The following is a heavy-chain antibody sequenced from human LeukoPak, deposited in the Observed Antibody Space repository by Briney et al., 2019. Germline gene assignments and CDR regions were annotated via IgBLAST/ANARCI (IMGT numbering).Heavy chain of an antibody. J-gene: IGHJ5*02. CDR3: ARDEHSYYYDSSGGFDP. CDR2: INTNTGNP. D-gene: IGHD3-22*01. Sequence: ASVKVSCKASGYTFTGYYMHWVRQAPGQGLEWMGWINTNTGNPTYAQGFTGRFVFSLDTSVSTAYLQISSLKAEDTAVYYCARDEHSYYYDSSGGFDPWGQGTLVTVSS. V-gene: IGHV7-4-1*02. CDR1: GYTFTGYY.